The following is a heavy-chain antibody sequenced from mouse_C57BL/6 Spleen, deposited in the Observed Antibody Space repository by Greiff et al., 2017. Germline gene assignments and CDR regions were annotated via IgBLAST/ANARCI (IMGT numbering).Heavy chain of an antibody. CDR3: ASDDYDGDYAMDY. CDR2: IYPGDGDT. V-gene: IGHV1-82*01. D-gene: IGHD2-4*01. CDR1: GYAFSSSW. J-gene: IGHJ4*01. Sequence: QVQLQQSGPELVKPGASVKISCKASGYAFSSSWMNWVKQRPGKGLEWIGRIYPGDGDTNYNEKFKGKATLTADKSTSTAYMQLSSLASEDSAVYFCASDDYDGDYAMDYWGQGTSVTVSS.